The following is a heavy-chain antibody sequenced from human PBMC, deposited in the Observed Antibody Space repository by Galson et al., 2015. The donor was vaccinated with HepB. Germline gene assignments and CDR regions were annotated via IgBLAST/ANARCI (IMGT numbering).Heavy chain of an antibody. D-gene: IGHD3-22*01. CDR1: GFTFSSYA. CDR3: AKSADHYYDSSGNFDY. V-gene: IGHV3-23*01. CDR2: ISGSGGST. Sequence: SLRLSCAASGFTFSSYAMSWVRQAPGKGLEWVSAISGSGGSTYYADSVKGRFTISRDNSKNTLYLQMNSLRAEDTAVYYCAKSADHYYDSSGNFDYWGQGTLVTVSS. J-gene: IGHJ4*02.